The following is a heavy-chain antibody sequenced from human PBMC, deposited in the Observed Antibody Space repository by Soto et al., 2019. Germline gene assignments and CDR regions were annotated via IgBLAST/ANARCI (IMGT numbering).Heavy chain of an antibody. Sequence: ASVKVSCKASGYTFTCYYMHWVRQAPGQGLEWMGWINPNRGGTNYAQNFQGWVTMNRDTSISTAYMELSRLRSDDTAVYYCARAFCSSTSCPSFHYYYGMDVWGQGTTVTVYS. CDR2: INPNRGGT. D-gene: IGHD2-2*01. CDR1: GYTFTCYY. V-gene: IGHV1-2*04. CDR3: ARAFCSSTSCPSFHYYYGMDV. J-gene: IGHJ6*02.